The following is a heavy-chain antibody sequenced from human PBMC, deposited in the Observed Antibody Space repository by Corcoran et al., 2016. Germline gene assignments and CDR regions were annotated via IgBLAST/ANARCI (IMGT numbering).Heavy chain of an antibody. CDR1: GYRFNDNT. J-gene: IGHJ4*02. CDR2: ISPNSGT. Sequence: QVQLVQSGADVEKSGASVKVSCKASGYRFNDNTIHWVRQAPGQGLEWVGWISPNSGTKFAQKFQGRVTMTRDTFISTSYMEMNSLTVDDTAVYYCARGSGSSWYDYWGQGTLVTVSS. V-gene: IGHV1-2*02. CDR3: ARGSGSSWYDY. D-gene: IGHD6-13*01.